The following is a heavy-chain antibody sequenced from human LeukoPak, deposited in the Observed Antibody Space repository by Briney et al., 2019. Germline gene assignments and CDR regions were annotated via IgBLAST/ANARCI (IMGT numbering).Heavy chain of an antibody. V-gene: IGHV3-11*01. Sequence: GGSLRLSCAASGFTFSDYYMSWIRQAPGKGLEWVSYISSSGSTIYYADSVKGRFTISRDNAKSSLYLQMNSLRAEDTAVYYCARDSDYSNYRFDYWGQGTLVTVSS. D-gene: IGHD4-11*01. CDR1: GFTFSDYY. CDR2: ISSSGSTI. CDR3: ARDSDYSNYRFDY. J-gene: IGHJ4*02.